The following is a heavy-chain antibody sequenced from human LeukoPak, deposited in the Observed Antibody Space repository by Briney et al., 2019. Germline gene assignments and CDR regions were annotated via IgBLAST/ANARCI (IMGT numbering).Heavy chain of an antibody. CDR2: ISGSGGST. CDR1: GFTFSNYA. CDR3: AKRIQSAMAMGY. J-gene: IGHJ4*02. Sequence: PGGSLRLSCAASGFTFSNYALSWVRRAPGKGLEWVSDISGSGGSTYYADSVKGRFTISRDNSKNTMYLQMNSLRAEDTAVYYCAKRIQSAMAMGYWGQGTLVTVSS. V-gene: IGHV3-23*01. D-gene: IGHD5-18*01.